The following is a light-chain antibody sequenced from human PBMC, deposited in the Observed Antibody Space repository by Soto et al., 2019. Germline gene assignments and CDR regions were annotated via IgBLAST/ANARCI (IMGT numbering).Light chain of an antibody. V-gene: IGKV1-5*03. CDR2: KGS. Sequence: DIQMTQSPSTLPASVGDSVTISCRASQSVSRWLAWYQQKPGKAPKLLIYKGSYLESGVPSRFSGSGSVTEFTLTINSLQPDDFATYYCQQYKTDFTFGPGTKVIMK. J-gene: IGKJ3*01. CDR1: QSVSRW. CDR3: QQYKTDFT.